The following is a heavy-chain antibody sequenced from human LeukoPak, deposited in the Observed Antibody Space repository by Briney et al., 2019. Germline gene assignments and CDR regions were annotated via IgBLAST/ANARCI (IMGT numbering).Heavy chain of an antibody. CDR3: ARHSRSYGSGNYYAMDV. J-gene: IGHJ6*02. V-gene: IGHV4-39*01. Sequence: SETLSLTCTVSGGSISNNHYYWGWVRQPPGKALEWIGSIYYSGDTYYNPSLESRVTVSIDTSKNRFSLKLSSVTAADTAVYYCARHSRSYGSGNYYAMDVWGQGTTVTASS. CDR1: GGSISNNHYY. D-gene: IGHD3-10*01. CDR2: IYYSGDT.